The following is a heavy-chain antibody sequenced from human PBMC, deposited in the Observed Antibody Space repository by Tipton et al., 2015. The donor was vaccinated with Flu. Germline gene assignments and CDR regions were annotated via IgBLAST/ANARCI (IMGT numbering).Heavy chain of an antibody. D-gene: IGHD5-24*01. J-gene: IGHJ5*02. CDR2: IGNTGTTI. CDR3: ARDASVDNYLDP. CDR1: GFAFSSFE. V-gene: IGHV3-48*03. Sequence: LSLTCTASGFAFSSFEMNWVRQAPGKGLEWVSYIGNTGTTIYYADSVKGRFTISRDNAKNTLYLQMNSLRVEDTAVYYCARDASVDNYLDPWGQGSLVTVST.